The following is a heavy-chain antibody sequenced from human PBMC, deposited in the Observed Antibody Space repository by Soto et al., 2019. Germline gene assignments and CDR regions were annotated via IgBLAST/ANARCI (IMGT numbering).Heavy chain of an antibody. Sequence: SETLSLTCTVSGGSISSSNYYWSWIRQPPGKGLEWIGEINHSGSTNYNPSLKSRVTISVDTSKNQFSLKLSSVTASDTAVYYCVVREAVYYDTDWSQGTLVTVSS. CDR1: GGSISSSNYY. D-gene: IGHD3-22*01. J-gene: IGHJ4*02. CDR2: INHSGST. CDR3: VVREAVYYDTD. V-gene: IGHV4-39*07.